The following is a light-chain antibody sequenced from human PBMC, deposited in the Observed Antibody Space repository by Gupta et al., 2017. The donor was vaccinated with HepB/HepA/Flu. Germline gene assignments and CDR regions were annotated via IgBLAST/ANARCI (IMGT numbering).Light chain of an antibody. CDR1: QGVRNY. CDR3: QPFNT. J-gene: IGKJ5*01. V-gene: IGKV1-9*01. CDR2: AAS. Sequence: DIQLTQSPSFLSASVGDRVTITCRTSQGVRNYLAWYQQKPGKATKLLIYAASTLQTGVPSTFSGTDSGTEFTRQLRSMKTEDRETDDCQPFNTFGQGTRLEIK.